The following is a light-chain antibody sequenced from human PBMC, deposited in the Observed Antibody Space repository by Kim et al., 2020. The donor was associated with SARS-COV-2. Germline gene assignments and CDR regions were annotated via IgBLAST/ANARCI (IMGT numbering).Light chain of an antibody. CDR3: QVWDSRGAQYV. Sequence: SYELTQPPSVSVAPGKTATITCGGNNIGSKSVHWYQQKPGQAPVLFIYFDNVRPSGIPERFSGSNYGTTATLTISRVEAGDEADYYCQVWDSRGAQYVFGSGTKVTDL. J-gene: IGLJ6*01. CDR2: FDN. V-gene: IGLV3-21*04. CDR1: NIGSKS.